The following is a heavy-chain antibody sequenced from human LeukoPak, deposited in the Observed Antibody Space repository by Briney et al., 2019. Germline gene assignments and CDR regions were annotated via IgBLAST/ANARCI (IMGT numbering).Heavy chain of an antibody. CDR1: GYRFTSYW. CDR2: IYPGDSDT. CDR3: ARPKDGYHDAFDI. Sequence: GESLKISCKGSGYRFTSYWIGWVRQMPGKGLEWMGIIYPGDSDTRYSPSFQGQVTISADKSISTAYLQWSSLKASDTAMYYCARPKDGYHDAFDIWGQGTMVTVSS. D-gene: IGHD5-24*01. J-gene: IGHJ3*02. V-gene: IGHV5-51*01.